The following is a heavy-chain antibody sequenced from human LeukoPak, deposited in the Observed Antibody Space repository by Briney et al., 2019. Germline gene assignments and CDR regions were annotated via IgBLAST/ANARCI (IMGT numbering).Heavy chain of an antibody. J-gene: IGHJ4*02. CDR2: ISGNGGST. V-gene: IGHV3-23*01. CDR1: AFTFISYA. Sequence: GGSLRLSCAASAFTFISYAMSWVRQAPGKGLEWVSVISGNGGSTHYADSAKGRFTISRDNSKNTLYLQMSSLRAEDTAVYYCAKESPVFDYWGQGTLVTVSS. CDR3: AKESPVFDY.